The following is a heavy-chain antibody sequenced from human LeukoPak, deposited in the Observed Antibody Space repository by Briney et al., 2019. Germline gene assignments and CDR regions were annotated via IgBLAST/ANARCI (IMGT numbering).Heavy chain of an antibody. CDR2: IYYSGST. Sequence: SETLSLTCTVSGGSISSYYWSWIRQPPGKGLEWIGYIYYSGSTNYNPSLKSRVTISVDTSKNQFSLKLSSVTAADTAVYYCARVGPLRDFWSGYYPNYYYYYMDVWGKGTTVTVSS. J-gene: IGHJ6*03. CDR1: GGSISSYY. V-gene: IGHV4-59*01. CDR3: ARVGPLRDFWSGYYPNYYYYYMDV. D-gene: IGHD3-3*01.